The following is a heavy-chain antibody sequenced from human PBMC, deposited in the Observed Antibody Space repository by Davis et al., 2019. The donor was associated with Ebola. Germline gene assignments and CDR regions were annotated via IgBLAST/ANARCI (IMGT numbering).Heavy chain of an antibody. Sequence: MPGGSLRPSCPAPGGSISSYYWSWIRQLPGKGLEWIGYIYYSGSPNYNPSLKSRVTISVDTSKNQFSLKLSSVTAADTPVYYCARLGESYYVILTVYQARYNWFDPWGQGTLVTVSS. V-gene: IGHV4-59*08. D-gene: IGHD3-9*01. J-gene: IGHJ5*02. CDR2: IYYSGSP. CDR3: ARLGESYYVILTVYQARYNWFDP. CDR1: GGSISSYY.